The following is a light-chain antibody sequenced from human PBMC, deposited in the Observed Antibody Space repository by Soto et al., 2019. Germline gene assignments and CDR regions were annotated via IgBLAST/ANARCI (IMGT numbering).Light chain of an antibody. Sequence: QSALTQPRSVSGSPGQSVTVSCTGTSSDVGAYNFVSWYQHHPGKAPKLMIYDVSKRPSGVPDRFSGSKSGNTASLTISGLQAEDEADYYCCSYAGSYTWVFGPGTKLTVL. CDR3: CSYAGSYTWV. J-gene: IGLJ1*01. V-gene: IGLV2-11*01. CDR1: SSDVGAYNF. CDR2: DVS.